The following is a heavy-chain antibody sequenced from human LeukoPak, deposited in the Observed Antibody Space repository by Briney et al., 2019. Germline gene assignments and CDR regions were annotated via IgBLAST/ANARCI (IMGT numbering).Heavy chain of an antibody. CDR1: GFSFGDFA. CDR3: ARAREVLGVTPGYYFDY. V-gene: IGHV3-74*01. D-gene: IGHD1-26*01. Sequence: GALRLSCTASGFSFGDFALSWFRQAPGKGLVWVSRINSDGSSTSYADSVKGRFTISRDNAKNTLYLQMNSLRAEDTAVYYCARAREVLGVTPGYYFDYWGQGTLVTVSS. CDR2: INSDGSST. J-gene: IGHJ4*02.